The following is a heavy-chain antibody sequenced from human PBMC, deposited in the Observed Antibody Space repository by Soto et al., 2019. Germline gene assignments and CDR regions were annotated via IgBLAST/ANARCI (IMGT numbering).Heavy chain of an antibody. Sequence: AGGSLRLSCAASGSTFSSYAMRWVRQAPGKGLEWVSAISGSGGITYYADSVKGRFTISRDNSKNTLYLQMNSLRAEDTAVYYCAKSLTSRAAAAPNWFDPWGQGTMVTVSS. CDR3: AKSLTSRAAAAPNWFDP. J-gene: IGHJ5*02. V-gene: IGHV3-23*01. D-gene: IGHD6-13*01. CDR2: ISGSGGIT. CDR1: GSTFSSYA.